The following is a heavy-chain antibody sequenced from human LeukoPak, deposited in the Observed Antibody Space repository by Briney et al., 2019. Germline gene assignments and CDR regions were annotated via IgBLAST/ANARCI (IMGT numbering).Heavy chain of an antibody. V-gene: IGHV3-30*04. J-gene: IGHJ4*02. Sequence: GGSLRLSCAASRFTFSSYAMHWVRQAPGKGLEWVAVISYDGSNKYYADSVKGRFTISRDNSKNTLYLQMNSLRAEDTAVYYCARVFYSSGWYGNFGYWGQGTLVTVSS. CDR3: ARVFYSSGWYGNFGY. D-gene: IGHD6-19*01. CDR1: RFTFSSYA. CDR2: ISYDGSNK.